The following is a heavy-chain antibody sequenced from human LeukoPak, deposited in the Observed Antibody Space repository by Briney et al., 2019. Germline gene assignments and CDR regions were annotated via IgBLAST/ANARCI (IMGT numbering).Heavy chain of an antibody. CDR3: VRRQTSTSGFDH. CDR2: ISNDGSRT. D-gene: IGHD6-6*01. Sequence: QPGGSLRLSCTASGFTFSSNYMHWVRQAPGKGLEWVSHISNDGSRTSYADSVKGRFTISRDNAKNTLYLRMNSLRAEDTALYYCVRRQTSTSGFDHWGQGTLVTVSS. J-gene: IGHJ4*02. V-gene: IGHV3-74*01. CDR1: GFTFSSNY.